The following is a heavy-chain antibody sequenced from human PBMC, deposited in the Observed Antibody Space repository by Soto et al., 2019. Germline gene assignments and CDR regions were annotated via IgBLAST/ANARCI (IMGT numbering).Heavy chain of an antibody. Sequence: SETLSLTCAVYGGSFSGYYWSWIRQPPGKGLERIGEINHSGSTNYNPSLKSRVTISVDTSKNQFSLKLSSVTAADTAVYYCASSPYDILTGYYNWGQGTQVTVSS. CDR2: INHSGST. J-gene: IGHJ4*02. CDR1: GGSFSGYY. CDR3: ASSPYDILTGYYN. D-gene: IGHD3-9*01. V-gene: IGHV4-34*01.